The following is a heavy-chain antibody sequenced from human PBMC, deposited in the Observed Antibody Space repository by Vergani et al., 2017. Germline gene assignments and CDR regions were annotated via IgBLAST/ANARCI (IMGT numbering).Heavy chain of an antibody. V-gene: IGHV1-46*01. J-gene: IGHJ6*02. CDR2: INPSGGST. CDR1: GYTFTSYY. CDR3: ARVNIVVVVAATSPDYYYYGMDV. D-gene: IGHD2-15*01. Sequence: QVQLVQSGAEVKKPGASVKVSCMASGYTFTSYYMHWVRQAPGQGLEWMGIINPSGGSTSYAQKFQGRVTITADKSTSTAYMELSSLRSEDTAVYYCARVNIVVVVAATSPDYYYYGMDVWGQGTTVTVSS.